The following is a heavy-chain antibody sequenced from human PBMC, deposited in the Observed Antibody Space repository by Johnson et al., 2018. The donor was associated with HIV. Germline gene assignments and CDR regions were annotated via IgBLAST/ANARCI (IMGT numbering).Heavy chain of an antibody. CDR2: ISYDGSIT. CDR3: ARDASWDDAFDI. D-gene: IGHD2-2*01. CDR1: GFTFSSYA. V-gene: IGHV3-30*04. J-gene: IGHJ3*02. Sequence: QVQLVESGGGVVQPGRSQRLSCAASGFTFSSYAMHWVRQAPGKGLEWVALISYDGSITYYADSVKGRFTISRDNSKNTLYLQMNSLRAEDTAVYYCARDASWDDAFDIWGQGTMVTVSS.